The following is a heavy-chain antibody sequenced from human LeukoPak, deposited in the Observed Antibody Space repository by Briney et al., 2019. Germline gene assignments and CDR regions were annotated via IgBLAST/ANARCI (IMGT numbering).Heavy chain of an antibody. Sequence: SETLSLTCTVSGGSISSHYWSWIRQPPGKGLEGIGYIYYSGSTNYNPSLKSRVTISVDTSKNQFSLKLRSVTAGDKAVYYCGRGGYCSSSSCEFDPWGQGTLVTVSS. CDR1: GGSISSHY. D-gene: IGHD2-2*01. J-gene: IGHJ5*02. V-gene: IGHV4-59*11. CDR2: IYYSGST. CDR3: GRGGYCSSSSCEFDP.